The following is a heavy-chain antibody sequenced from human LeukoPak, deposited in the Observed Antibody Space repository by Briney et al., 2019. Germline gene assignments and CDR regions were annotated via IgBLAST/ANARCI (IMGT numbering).Heavy chain of an antibody. CDR3: ASLSRDIPLSWFGPRLL. V-gene: IGHV1-69*13. CDR2: IIPIFGTA. Sequence: GSSVKVTCKASGGTFSSNAISWVRQAPGQGLEWTGGIIPIFGTANYAQKFQGRVTITADEYTSTAYMELSSLRSEDTGVYYCASLSRDIPLSWFGPRLLGAQGTVVSV. CDR1: GGTFSSNA. J-gene: IGHJ4*02. D-gene: IGHD3-10*01.